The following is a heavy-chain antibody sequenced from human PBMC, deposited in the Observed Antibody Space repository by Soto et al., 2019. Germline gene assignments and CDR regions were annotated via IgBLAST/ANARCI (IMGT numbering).Heavy chain of an antibody. J-gene: IGHJ4*02. CDR1: GFTFSSYA. CDR2: ISGSGGST. V-gene: IGHV3-23*01. Sequence: GGSLRLSCAASGFTFSSYAMSWVRQAPGKGLEWVSAISGSGGSTYYADSAKGRFTISRDNSKNTLYLQMNSLRAEDTAVYYCAKDFSSGYYYGWGYWGQGTLVTVSS. CDR3: AKDFSSGYYYGWGY. D-gene: IGHD3-22*01.